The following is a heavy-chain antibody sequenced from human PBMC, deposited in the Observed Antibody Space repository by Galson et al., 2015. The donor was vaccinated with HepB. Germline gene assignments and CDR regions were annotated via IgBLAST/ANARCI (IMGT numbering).Heavy chain of an antibody. CDR3: ARKNYGDSSYM. CDR1: GFIFNDYG. CDR2: IFYNGGGT. D-gene: IGHD3-16*01. J-gene: IGHJ3*02. V-gene: IGHV3-20*04. Sequence: SLRLSCAASGFIFNDYGMTWVRQAPGKGLQWVSGIFYNGGGTHYVDSVKGRFTISRDNAKKSLYLQMNNLRVDDTALYFCARKNYGDSSYMWGQGTMVTVS.